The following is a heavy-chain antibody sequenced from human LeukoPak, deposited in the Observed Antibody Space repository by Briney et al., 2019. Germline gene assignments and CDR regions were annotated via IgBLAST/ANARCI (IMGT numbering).Heavy chain of an antibody. V-gene: IGHV4-39*01. D-gene: IGHD1-1*01. CDR1: GGSINNSPYC. CDR2: ISDRGDT. CDR3: ARPTAGPATQGYDS. J-gene: IGHJ4*02. Sequence: SETLSLTCTVSGGSINNSPYCWAWIRQPPGRGLEWIGSISDRGDTYHNPSLKSRVTISVDTSKNQFSLSVISVTAADTAVYFCARPTAGPATQGYDSWGQGILVTVAS.